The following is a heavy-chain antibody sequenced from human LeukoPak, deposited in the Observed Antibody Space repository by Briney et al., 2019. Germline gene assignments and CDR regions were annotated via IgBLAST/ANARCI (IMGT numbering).Heavy chain of an antibody. D-gene: IGHD3-10*01. Sequence: SVKVSCKPSAGTVSSYAIRWVRQAAGQGREWMGGIIPIFGTSNYAQKFQGRVTITADESTSTAYIELSSLRSEDTAVYYCARGIGSGSWYYYYYGMDVWGQGTTVTVSS. CDR1: AGTVSSYA. CDR3: ARGIGSGSWYYYYYGMDV. J-gene: IGHJ6*02. V-gene: IGHV1-69*13. CDR2: IIPIFGTS.